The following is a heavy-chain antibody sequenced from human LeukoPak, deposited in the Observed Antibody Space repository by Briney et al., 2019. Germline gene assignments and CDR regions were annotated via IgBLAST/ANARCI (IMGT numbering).Heavy chain of an antibody. CDR1: GFIFSDYW. J-gene: IGHJ4*01. V-gene: IGHV3-7*01. D-gene: IGHD6-13*01. CDR2: IKQDGGEK. CDR3: ARDGTAAGLYFDL. Sequence: PGGSLRLSCGVSGFIFSDYWMNWVRQAPGKGLEWVASIKQDGGEKSYVDSVKGRFTISRDNAKNSLYLQMSSLRAEDTAVYYCARDGTAAGLYFDLWGQGTPVTLSS.